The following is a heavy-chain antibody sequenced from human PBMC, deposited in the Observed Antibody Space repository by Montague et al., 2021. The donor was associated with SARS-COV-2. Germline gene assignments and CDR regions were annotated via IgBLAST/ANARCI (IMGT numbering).Heavy chain of an antibody. CDR2: IYHNGST. CDR3: ARGGGNSADYYNYTMDV. Sequence: SETRSLTCTVSGGSISSYYWSWIQQPPGKGLESIGYIYHNGSTKYNPSLKSRVTISVDTSKNQFSLKLSSVSVADTAVYYCARGGGNSADYYNYTMDVWGQGTTVTVCS. CDR1: GGSISSYY. V-gene: IGHV4-59*01. J-gene: IGHJ6*02. D-gene: IGHD4-23*01.